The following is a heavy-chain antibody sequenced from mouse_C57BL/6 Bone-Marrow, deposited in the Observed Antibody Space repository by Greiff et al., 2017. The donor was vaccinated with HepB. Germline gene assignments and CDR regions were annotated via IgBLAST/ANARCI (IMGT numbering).Heavy chain of an antibody. CDR1: GYTFTDYY. V-gene: IGHV1-19*01. CDR3: ARRVYYGHYFDY. J-gene: IGHJ2*01. D-gene: IGHD1-2*01. CDR2: INPYNGGT. Sequence: DVQLQESGPVLVKPGASVKMSCKASGYTFTDYYMNWVKQSHGKSLEWIGVINPYNGGTSYNQKFKGKATLTVDKSSSTAYMELNSLTSEDSAVYYCARRVYYGHYFDYWGQGTTLTVSS.